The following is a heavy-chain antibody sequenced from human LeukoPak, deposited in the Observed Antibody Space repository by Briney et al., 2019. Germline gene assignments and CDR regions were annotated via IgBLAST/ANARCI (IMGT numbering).Heavy chain of an antibody. J-gene: IGHJ4*02. Sequence: RGSLRLSCAASGFTFSSYGMHWVRQAPGQGLEWVAVIWYDGSDKYYADSVKGRFTISRDNSKNTLYLQMNSLRAEDTAVYYCARDGCSGGSCYGIDYWGQGTLVTVSS. CDR1: GFTFSSYG. CDR3: ARDGCSGGSCYGIDY. CDR2: IWYDGSDK. D-gene: IGHD2-15*01. V-gene: IGHV3-33*01.